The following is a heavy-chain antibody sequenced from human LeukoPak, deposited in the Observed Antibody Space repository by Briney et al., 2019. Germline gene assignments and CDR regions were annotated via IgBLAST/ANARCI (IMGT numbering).Heavy chain of an antibody. CDR1: GFTFSSYG. D-gene: IGHD5-12*01. CDR3: AKADIRGYSAGWNAGSMGY. V-gene: IGHV3-30*18. J-gene: IGHJ4*02. CDR2: ISYDGSNK. Sequence: QPGGSLRLSCAASGFTFSSYGMHWVRQAPGKRLEWVAVISYDGSNKYYADSVKGRFTVSRDNSKNTLYLQMNSLRVEDTAVYYCAKADIRGYSAGWNAGSMGYWGQGTLVTVSS.